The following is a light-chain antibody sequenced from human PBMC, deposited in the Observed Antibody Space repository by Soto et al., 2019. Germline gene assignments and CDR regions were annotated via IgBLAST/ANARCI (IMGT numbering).Light chain of an antibody. CDR3: QQYNNWPPN. Sequence: EIVMTQSPATLSVSPGERATLSCRASQSVSSNLAWYQQKPGQAPRLLIYGASTRATGIPARFSGSGSGTEFTLTISSLQSEEFAVYYCQQYNNWPPNFGQGTRLEMK. CDR2: GAS. J-gene: IGKJ5*01. CDR1: QSVSSN. V-gene: IGKV3-15*01.